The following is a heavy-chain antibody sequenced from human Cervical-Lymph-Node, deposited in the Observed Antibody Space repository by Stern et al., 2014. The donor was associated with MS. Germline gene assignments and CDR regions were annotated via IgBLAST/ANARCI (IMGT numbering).Heavy chain of an antibody. J-gene: IGHJ6*02. Sequence: QVQLQQWGAGLFKPSETLSLTCAVYGESFNNYSWTWIRQAPGKGLEWIGERRPYKSCYLKSSLAGRVTISLDMSKNQFSLSLTSVTAADTAVYYCARGNGYSSGWGNYYYSMDVWGQGTTVIVSS. V-gene: IGHV4-34*01. CDR3: ARGNGYSSGWGNYYYSMDV. D-gene: IGHD6-19*01. CDR1: GESFNNYS. CDR2: RRPYKSC.